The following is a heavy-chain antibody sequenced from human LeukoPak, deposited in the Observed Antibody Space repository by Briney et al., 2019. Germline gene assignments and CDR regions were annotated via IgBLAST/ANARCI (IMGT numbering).Heavy chain of an antibody. CDR3: ARGTLRQIAVAGTLYYFDY. V-gene: IGHV1-2*02. CDR1: GYTFTGYY. J-gene: IGHJ4*02. D-gene: IGHD6-19*01. CDR2: INPNSGGT. Sequence: GASVKVSCKASGYTFTGYYMHWVRQAPGQGLEWMGWINPNSGGTNYAQKFQGRVTMTRDTSISTAYMELSGLRSDDTAVYYCARGTLRQIAVAGTLYYFDYWGQGTLVTVSS.